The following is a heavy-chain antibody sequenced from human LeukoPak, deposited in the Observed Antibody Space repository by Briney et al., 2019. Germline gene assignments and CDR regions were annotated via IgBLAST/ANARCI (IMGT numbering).Heavy chain of an antibody. D-gene: IGHD2-15*01. CDR1: GGSISGYY. CDR2: VRYTGTP. CDR3: ARHVAPDMDYFDY. V-gene: IGHV4-59*08. J-gene: IGHJ4*02. Sequence: SETLSLTCTVSGGSISGYYWTWIRQSPGKRPEWLAYVRYTGTPNYNPSLKSRVTISVDTSKNQFSLTLTSVTAADTAVYYCARHVAPDMDYFDYWGPGTLVTVSP.